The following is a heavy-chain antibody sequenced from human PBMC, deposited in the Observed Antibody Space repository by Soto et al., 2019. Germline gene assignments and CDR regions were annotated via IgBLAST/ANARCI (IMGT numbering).Heavy chain of an antibody. V-gene: IGHV5-51*01. CDR2: IYPGDSDT. CDR3: ATSRKYSSSWYKFHYYYGMDV. Sequence: GESLKIFCKGSGYSFTSYWIGWVRQMPGKGLEWMGIIYPGDSDTRYSPSFQGQVTISADKSISTAYLQWSSLKASDTAMYYCATSRKYSSSWYKFHYYYGMDVWGQGTTVTAP. D-gene: IGHD6-13*01. J-gene: IGHJ6*02. CDR1: GYSFTSYW.